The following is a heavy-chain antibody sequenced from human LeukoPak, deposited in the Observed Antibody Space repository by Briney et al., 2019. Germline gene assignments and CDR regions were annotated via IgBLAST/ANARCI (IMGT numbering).Heavy chain of an antibody. Sequence: SETLSLTCTVSGGSISSSSYYWGRIRQPPGKGLEWIGIIYYSGSTYYNPALKSRLTISVDTSKNQFYLKLSSVTATDTAVYHCARRGYCSSTSCYEYWFDPWGQGTLVTVSS. CDR2: IYYSGST. V-gene: IGHV4-39*01. J-gene: IGHJ5*02. CDR1: GGSISSSSYY. D-gene: IGHD2-2*01. CDR3: ARRGYCSSTSCYEYWFDP.